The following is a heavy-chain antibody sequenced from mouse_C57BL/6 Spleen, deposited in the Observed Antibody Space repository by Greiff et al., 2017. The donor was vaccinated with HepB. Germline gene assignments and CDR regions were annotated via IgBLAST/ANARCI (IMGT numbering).Heavy chain of an antibody. Sequence: QVQLQQPGAELVRPGSSVKLSCKASGYNFTSYWMDWVKQRPGQGLEWIGNIYPSDSETHYNQKFKDKATLTVDKSSSTAYMQLSSLTYEDSAVYYCTSEDSNYTLGYWGQGTTLTVSS. CDR3: TSEDSNYTLGY. V-gene: IGHV1-61*01. J-gene: IGHJ2*01. CDR2: IYPSDSET. D-gene: IGHD2-5*01. CDR1: GYNFTSYW.